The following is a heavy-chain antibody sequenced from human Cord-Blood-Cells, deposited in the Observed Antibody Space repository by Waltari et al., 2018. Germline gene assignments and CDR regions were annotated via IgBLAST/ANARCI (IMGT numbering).Heavy chain of an antibody. J-gene: IGHJ6*03. Sequence: EVQLLESGGGLVQPGGSLRLSCAASGFTFSSYAMSWVRQAPGTGLEWASAISGSGGSTYYADSGKGRFTISRDNSKNTLYLQMNSLRAEDTAVYYCATTPGSGSYYYYYYYYMDVWGKGTTVTVSS. V-gene: IGHV3-23*01. CDR2: ISGSGGST. D-gene: IGHD1-26*01. CDR3: ATTPGSGSYYYYYYYYMDV. CDR1: GFTFSSYA.